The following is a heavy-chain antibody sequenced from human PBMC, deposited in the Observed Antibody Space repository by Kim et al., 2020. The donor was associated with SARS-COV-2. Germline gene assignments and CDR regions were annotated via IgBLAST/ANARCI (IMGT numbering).Heavy chain of an antibody. D-gene: IGHD6-19*01. CDR3: ARVIAVAGIPDY. J-gene: IGHJ4*02. Sequence: YYNPPLKSRVTISIDTSKNQFSLNLSSGTAADTAVYYCARVIAVAGIPDYWGQGTLVTVSS. V-gene: IGHV4-39*01.